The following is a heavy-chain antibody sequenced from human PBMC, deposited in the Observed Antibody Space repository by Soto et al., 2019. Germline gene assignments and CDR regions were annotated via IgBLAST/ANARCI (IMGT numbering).Heavy chain of an antibody. CDR1: GGTFSSYA. V-gene: IGHV1-69*13. J-gene: IGHJ1*01. CDR3: AIDPAYYYDSSGRLPQYFHH. D-gene: IGHD3-22*01. Sequence: SVKVSCKASGGTFSSYAISWVRQAPGQGLEWMGGIIPIFGTANYAQKFQGRVTITADESTSTAYMELSSLRSEDTAVYYCAIDPAYYYDSSGRLPQYFHHWGQGTLVPVSS. CDR2: IIPIFGTA.